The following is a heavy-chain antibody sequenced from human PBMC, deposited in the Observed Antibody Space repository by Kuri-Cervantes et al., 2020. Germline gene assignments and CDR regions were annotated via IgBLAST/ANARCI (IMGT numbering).Heavy chain of an antibody. CDR3: ARYTFSFHSRGSYWSPSFDY. V-gene: IGHV4-59*01. CDR2: LFYSGIT. CDR1: GYANTSPYY. J-gene: IGHJ4*02. Sequence: SETLSLTCGISGYANTSPYYWGWIRQPPGKGLEWIGYLFYSGITNYNPSLKSRVTISVDASKNQFSLKLSSVTAADTAVYYCARYTFSFHSRGSYWSPSFDYWGQGTLVTVSS. D-gene: IGHD3-22*01.